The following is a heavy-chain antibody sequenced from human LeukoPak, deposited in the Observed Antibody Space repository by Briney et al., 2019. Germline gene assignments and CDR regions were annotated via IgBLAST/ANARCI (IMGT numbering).Heavy chain of an antibody. Sequence: GGSLRLSCAASGFTFSNYWMSWVRQAPGKGLEWVANIKHDGSEKYYVDSVKGRFTISRDNAKNSLYLQMNSLRAEDTAVYYCAKAYGGYHFDYWGQGTLVTVSS. CDR3: AKAYGGYHFDY. CDR1: GFTFSNYW. J-gene: IGHJ4*02. CDR2: IKHDGSEK. D-gene: IGHD1-1*01. V-gene: IGHV3-7*05.